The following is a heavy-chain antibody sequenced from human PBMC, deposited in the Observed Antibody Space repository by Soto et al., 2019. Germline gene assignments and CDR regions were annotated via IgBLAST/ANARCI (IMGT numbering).Heavy chain of an antibody. CDR3: ARLRNLYFMDV. V-gene: IGHV4-59*08. CDR1: GGSISGLY. CDR2: IYYSGTT. Sequence: QVQLHESGPGLVKPSETLSLTCSVSGGSISGLYWTWVRQPPGRGLEWIGWIYYSGTTTYNPSLMSRVTISVDTSKNQFSLKLSSVTAADTAIYYCARLRNLYFMDVWGKGTTVTVSS. J-gene: IGHJ6*03.